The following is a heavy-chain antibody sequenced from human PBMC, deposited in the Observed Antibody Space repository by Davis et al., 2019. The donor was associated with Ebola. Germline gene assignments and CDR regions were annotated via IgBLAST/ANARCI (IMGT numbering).Heavy chain of an antibody. D-gene: IGHD3-3*01. Sequence: LSLTCAASGFTFSSYAMHWVRQAPGKGLEWVAVISYDGSNKYYADSVKGRFTISRDNSKNTLYLQMNSLRAEDTAVYYCARNYDFWSGLVSYGMDVWGQGTTVTVSS. CDR3: ARNYDFWSGLVSYGMDV. CDR1: GFTFSSYA. J-gene: IGHJ6*02. V-gene: IGHV3-30-3*01. CDR2: ISYDGSNK.